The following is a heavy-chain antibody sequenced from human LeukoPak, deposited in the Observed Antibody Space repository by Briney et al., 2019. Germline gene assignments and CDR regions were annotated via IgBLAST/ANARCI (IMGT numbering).Heavy chain of an antibody. V-gene: IGHV1-2*07. J-gene: IGHJ4*02. Sequence: ASVKVSCKASGYTFTDHYMHWVRQAPGQGLEWMGWINPNSDGINNYAHKFQGRVTMTRDTSISTAYMELSGLTSDDTAVYFCARGRSYYDNNAYHETGFDYWGQGNLVTVSS. CDR3: ARGRSYYDNNAYHETGFDY. CDR1: GYTFTDHY. D-gene: IGHD3-22*01. CDR2: INPNSDGI.